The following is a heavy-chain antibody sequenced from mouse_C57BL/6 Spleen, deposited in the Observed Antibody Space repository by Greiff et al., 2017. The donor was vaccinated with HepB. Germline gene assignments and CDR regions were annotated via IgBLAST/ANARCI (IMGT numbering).Heavy chain of an antibody. CDR1: GYSITSGYY. Sequence: ESGPGLVKPSQSLSLTCSVTGYSITSGYYWNWIRQFPGNKLEWMGYISYDGSNNYNPSLKNRISITRDTSKNQFFLKLNSVTTEDTATYYCATFYYYGSSSWYFDVWGTGTTVTVSS. CDR3: ATFYYYGSSSWYFDV. J-gene: IGHJ1*03. CDR2: ISYDGSN. V-gene: IGHV3-6*01. D-gene: IGHD1-1*01.